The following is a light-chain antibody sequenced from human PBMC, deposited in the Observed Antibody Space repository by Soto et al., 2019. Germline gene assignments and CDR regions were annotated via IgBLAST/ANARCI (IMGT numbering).Light chain of an antibody. CDR3: QQYNSYRT. CDR1: QSISSW. J-gene: IGKJ4*01. CDR2: DAS. Sequence: DIQMTQSPSAPSASVGDRVTITCRASQSISSWLAWYQQKPGKAPKLLIYDASSLESGVPSRFSGSGSGTEFTLTISSLQPDDFATYYCQQYNSYRTFGGGTKVDIK. V-gene: IGKV1-5*01.